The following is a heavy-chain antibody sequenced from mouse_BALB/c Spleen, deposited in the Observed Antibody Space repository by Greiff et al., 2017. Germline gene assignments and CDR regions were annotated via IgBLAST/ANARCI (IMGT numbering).Heavy chain of an antibody. J-gene: IGHJ2*01. Sequence: EVQLVESGGGLVKPGGSLKLSCAASGFTFSSYAMSWVRQTPEKRLEWVASISSGGSTYYPDSVKGRFTISRDNARNILYLQMSSLRSEDTAMYYCARDYGSVFDYWGQGTTLTVSS. CDR1: GFTFSSYA. D-gene: IGHD1-2*01. CDR2: ISSGGST. V-gene: IGHV5-6-5*01. CDR3: ARDYGSVFDY.